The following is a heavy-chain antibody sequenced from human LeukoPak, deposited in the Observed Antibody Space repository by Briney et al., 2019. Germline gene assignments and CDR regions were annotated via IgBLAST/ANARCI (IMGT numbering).Heavy chain of an antibody. CDR3: AKGVKVPLLRYFSYYMDV. J-gene: IGHJ6*03. V-gene: IGHV3-30*02. D-gene: IGHD3-9*01. CDR2: MRYDGSNR. Sequence: GGSLRLSCAASGFIFSTYGMHWVRQAPGKGLEWVAFMRYDGSNRNYADSVKGRFTISRDSSKNTLYLQMNSLRAEDTAVYYCAKGVKVPLLRYFSYYMDVWGKGTTVTISS. CDR1: GFIFSTYG.